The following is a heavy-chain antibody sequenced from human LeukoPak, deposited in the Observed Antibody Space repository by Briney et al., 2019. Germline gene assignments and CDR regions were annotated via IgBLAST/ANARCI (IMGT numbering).Heavy chain of an antibody. J-gene: IGHJ6*03. CDR1: GYTFTSYG. CDR2: ISAYNGNT. D-gene: IGHD2-15*01. Sequence: ASVNVSCKASGYTFTSYGISWVRQAPGQGLEWMGWISAYNGNTNYAQKFQGRITITADKSTSTAYMELSSLRSEDTAVYYCATLCCGSYYMDVWGKGTTVSVSS. V-gene: IGHV1-18*01. CDR3: ATLCCGSYYMDV.